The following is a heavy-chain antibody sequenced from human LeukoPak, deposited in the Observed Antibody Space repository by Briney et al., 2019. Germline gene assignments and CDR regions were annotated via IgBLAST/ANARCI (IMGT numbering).Heavy chain of an antibody. J-gene: IGHJ6*02. CDR1: GFTFDDYA. Sequence: GRSLRLSCAASGFTFDDYAMHWVRQAPGKCLEWVSGISWNSGSIGYADSVKGRFTISRDNAKNSLYLQMSSLRAEDTALYYCAKDRGYSSYYGMDVWGQGTTVTVSS. CDR3: AKDRGYSSYYGMDV. V-gene: IGHV3-9*01. D-gene: IGHD6-19*01. CDR2: ISWNSGSI.